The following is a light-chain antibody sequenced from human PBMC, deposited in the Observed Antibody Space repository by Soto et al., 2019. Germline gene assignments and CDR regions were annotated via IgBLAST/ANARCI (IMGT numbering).Light chain of an antibody. Sequence: QSALTRPASVSGSPGQSITISCTGTSSDVGSYNLVSWYQQHPGKAPKLMIYEVSKRPSGVSNRFSGSKSGNTASLTISGLQAEDEADYYCCSYTGGVVFGGGTKLTVL. CDR3: CSYTGGVV. V-gene: IGLV2-23*02. CDR1: SSDVGSYNL. CDR2: EVS. J-gene: IGLJ2*01.